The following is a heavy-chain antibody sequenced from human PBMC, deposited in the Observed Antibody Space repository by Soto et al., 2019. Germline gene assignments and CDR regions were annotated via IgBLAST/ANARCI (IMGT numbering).Heavy chain of an antibody. Sequence: TLSLTCAVYGGSFSGYQWTWIRQPPGKGLEWIGEINHRGSTNLNPSLGSRVTFLVDTSKNQFSLKLRSVTAADTAVYYCARGRQVAPSALFRRAGDYSLDVWGQGTTVTVSS. D-gene: IGHD2-2*01. J-gene: IGHJ6*02. CDR1: GGSFSGYQ. CDR3: ARGRQVAPSALFRRAGDYSLDV. CDR2: INHRGST. V-gene: IGHV4-34*01.